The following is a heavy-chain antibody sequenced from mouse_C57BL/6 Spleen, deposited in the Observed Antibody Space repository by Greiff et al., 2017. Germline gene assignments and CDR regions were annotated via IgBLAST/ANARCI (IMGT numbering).Heavy chain of an antibody. CDR2: IHPNSGST. CDR3: ARRTGNYAMDY. J-gene: IGHJ4*01. Sequence: QVQLQQPGAELVKPGASVKLSCKASGYTFTSYWMHWGKQRPGQGLEWIGMIHPNSGSTNYNEKFKSKATLTVDKSSSTAYMQLGSLTSEDSAVYYCARRTGNYAMDYWGQGTSGTVSS. D-gene: IGHD4-1*01. CDR1: GYTFTSYW. V-gene: IGHV1-64*01.